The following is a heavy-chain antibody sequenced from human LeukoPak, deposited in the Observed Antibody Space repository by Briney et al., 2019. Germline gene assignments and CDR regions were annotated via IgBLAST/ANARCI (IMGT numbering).Heavy chain of an antibody. CDR1: GLTFSDFS. V-gene: IGHV3-48*04. CDR2: ISSSSSTI. Sequence: GGSLRLSCAASGLTFSDFSMHWVRQAPGRGLEWVSYISSSSSTIYYADSVKGRFTISRDNAKNSLYLRMNSLRAEVTAVYYCAKGGYCSSTSCYSGPGDAFDIWGQGTMVTVSS. CDR3: AKGGYCSSTSCYSGPGDAFDI. D-gene: IGHD2-2*01. J-gene: IGHJ3*02.